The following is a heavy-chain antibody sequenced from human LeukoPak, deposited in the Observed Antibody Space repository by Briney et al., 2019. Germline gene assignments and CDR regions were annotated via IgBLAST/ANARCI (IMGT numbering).Heavy chain of an antibody. D-gene: IGHD2-2*01. CDR2: INHSGST. V-gene: IGHV4-34*01. CDR3: ARERREQLLPPYTRSVTYFDY. J-gene: IGHJ4*02. CDR1: GGSFSGYY. Sequence: SETLSLTCAVYGGSFSGYYWSWIRQPPGKGLEWIGEINHSGSTNYNPSLKSRVTVSVDTSKNQFSLKLSSVTAADTAVYYCARERREQLLPPYTRSVTYFDYWGQGALVTVSS.